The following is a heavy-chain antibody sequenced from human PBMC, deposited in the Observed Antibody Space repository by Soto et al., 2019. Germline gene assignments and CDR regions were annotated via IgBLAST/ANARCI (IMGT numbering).Heavy chain of an antibody. CDR2: ISYDGSNK. Sequence: GGSLRLSCAASGFTFSSYAMHWVRQAPGKGLEWVAVISYDGSNKYYADSVKDRFTISRDNSKNTLYLQMNSLRAEDTAVYYCARDPFITLAVAGYFDYWGQGTLVTVSS. D-gene: IGHD6-19*01. CDR1: GFTFSSYA. V-gene: IGHV3-30-3*01. J-gene: IGHJ4*02. CDR3: ARDPFITLAVAGYFDY.